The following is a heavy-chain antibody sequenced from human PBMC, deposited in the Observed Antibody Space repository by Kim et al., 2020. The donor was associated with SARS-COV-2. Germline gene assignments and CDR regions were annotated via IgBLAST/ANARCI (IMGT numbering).Heavy chain of an antibody. CDR2: IYYSGST. J-gene: IGHJ4*02. V-gene: IGHV4-59*08. Sequence: SETLSLTCTVSGGSISSYYWSWIRQPPGKGLEWIGYIYYSGSTNYNPSLKSRVTISVDTSKNQFSLKLSSVTAADTAVYYCARLSYDILTGYRAYYFDYWGQGTLVTVSS. D-gene: IGHD3-9*01. CDR3: ARLSYDILTGYRAYYFDY. CDR1: GGSISSYY.